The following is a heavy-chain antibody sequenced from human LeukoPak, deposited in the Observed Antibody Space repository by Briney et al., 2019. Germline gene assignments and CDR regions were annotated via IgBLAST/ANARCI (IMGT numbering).Heavy chain of an antibody. Sequence: PGGSLRLSCAASGFTVSSNYMSWVRQAPGKGLGWVSVIYSGGSTYYADSVKGRLTISRDNSKNTLCLQMNSLRAEDTAVYYCARDGPDNYGSMDVWGQGTTVTVSS. CDR1: GFTVSSNY. CDR3: ARDGPDNYGSMDV. J-gene: IGHJ6*02. V-gene: IGHV3-53*01. D-gene: IGHD4-17*01. CDR2: IYSGGST.